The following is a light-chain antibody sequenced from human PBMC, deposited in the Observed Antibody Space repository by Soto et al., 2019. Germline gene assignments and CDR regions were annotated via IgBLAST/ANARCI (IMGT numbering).Light chain of an antibody. Sequence: DIQMTQSPSSLSASVGDRVTITCQASRDISVYLNWYQQKPGKPPKLLVYDASNLQTGVPSRFSGSGSGTHFTFTIGSLQPEDFATYYCQQYDNLPPYTFGQGTKVEL. CDR2: DAS. J-gene: IGKJ2*01. V-gene: IGKV1-33*01. CDR1: RDISVY. CDR3: QQYDNLPPYT.